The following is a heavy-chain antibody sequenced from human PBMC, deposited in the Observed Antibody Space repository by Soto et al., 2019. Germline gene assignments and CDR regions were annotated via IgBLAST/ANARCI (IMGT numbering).Heavy chain of an antibody. CDR1: GFTFSDHY. V-gene: IGHV3-72*01. CDR3: ARSGSYVTTEY. Sequence: EVQLVESGGGLVQPGGSLRLSCAVSGFTFSDHYMDWVRQTPEKGLEWVGCSRNKVNSYSTEYAASVKGRFIISRDDSKNSLYLQMNSLKTEDTAVYYCARSGSYVTTEYWGQGTLVTVSS. D-gene: IGHD1-26*01. CDR2: SRNKVNSYST. J-gene: IGHJ4*02.